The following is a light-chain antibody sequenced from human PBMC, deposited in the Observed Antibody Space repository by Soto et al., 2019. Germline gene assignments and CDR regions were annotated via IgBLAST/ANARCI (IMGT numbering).Light chain of an antibody. V-gene: IGLV2-23*02. Sequence: QSALTQPASVSGSPGQSITISCTGTSSDVGNYNFVSWYQQHPGKAPKLMIYEVNKRPSGVSNRFSGSKSGNTASLTISGLQAEDEADYCCCSYAGSGTWVFGGGTKLTVL. CDR3: CSYAGSGTWV. J-gene: IGLJ3*02. CDR1: SSDVGNYNF. CDR2: EVN.